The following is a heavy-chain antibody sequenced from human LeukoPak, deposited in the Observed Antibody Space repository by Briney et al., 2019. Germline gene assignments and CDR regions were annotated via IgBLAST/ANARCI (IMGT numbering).Heavy chain of an antibody. V-gene: IGHV4-38-2*02. D-gene: IGHD3-10*01. CDR3: ARGPGPIGY. CDR2: IDHSGTL. J-gene: IGHJ4*02. Sequence: PSETLSLTCNVSGYSISTGYYWGWIRQPPGKGLEWIGSIDHSGTLYYNPSLKSRVTISVDTSKNQFSLKLSPVTAADTAVYYCARGPGPIGYWGQGTLVTVSS. CDR1: GYSISTGYY.